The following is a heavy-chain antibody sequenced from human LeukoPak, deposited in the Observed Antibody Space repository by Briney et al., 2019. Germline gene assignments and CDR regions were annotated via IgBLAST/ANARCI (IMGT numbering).Heavy chain of an antibody. CDR3: AGDRQYAAPFDY. V-gene: IGHV3-11*04. CDR1: GFTFSDYY. CDR2: ISSSGSTI. Sequence: GGSLRLSCAASGFTFSDYYMSWIRQAPGKGLEWVSYISSSGSTIYYADSVKGRFTISRDNAKNTLYLQMNSLRAEDTAVYYCAGDRQYAAPFDYWGQGTLVTVSS. J-gene: IGHJ4*02. D-gene: IGHD2-15*01.